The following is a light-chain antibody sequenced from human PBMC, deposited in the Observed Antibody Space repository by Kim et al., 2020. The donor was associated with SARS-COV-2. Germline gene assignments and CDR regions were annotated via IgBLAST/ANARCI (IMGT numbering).Light chain of an antibody. CDR3: QSYDTSSVV. Sequence: GKTVTVSCTRSSGSMASNYVQWYQQRPGSAPTTVMYEDNQRPSGVPDRFSGSIDSSSNSASLTISGLKTEDEADYYCQSYDTSSVVFGGGTQLTVL. CDR2: EDN. CDR1: SGSMASNY. V-gene: IGLV6-57*03. J-gene: IGLJ2*01.